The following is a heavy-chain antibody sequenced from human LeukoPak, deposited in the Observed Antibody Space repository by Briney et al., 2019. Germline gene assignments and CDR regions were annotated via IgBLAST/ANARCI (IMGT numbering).Heavy chain of an antibody. Sequence: SQTLSLTCAVSGDTVSSNRAAWNWFRQSPSKGLEWLGRTYYRSKWYNDYALSVKSRITINPDTSKNQFSLHLNSMTPEDTAVYYCARDRVAGTWEFDYWGQGTLVTVSS. CDR2: TYYRSKWYN. CDR3: ARDRVAGTWEFDY. V-gene: IGHV6-1*01. J-gene: IGHJ4*02. D-gene: IGHD6-19*01. CDR1: GDTVSSNRAA.